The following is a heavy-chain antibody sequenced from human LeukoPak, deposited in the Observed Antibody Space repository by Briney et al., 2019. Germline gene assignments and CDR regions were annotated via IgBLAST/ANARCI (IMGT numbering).Heavy chain of an antibody. Sequence: ASVKVSCKASGGTFSSYAISWVRQAPGQGLEWMGGIIPIFGTTNYAQKFQGRVTITADKSTSTAYMELSSVRSEDTAVYYCARDWGSGSYYDAFDIWGQGTMVTVSS. CDR3: ARDWGSGSYYDAFDI. CDR1: GGTFSSYA. D-gene: IGHD3-10*01. J-gene: IGHJ3*02. CDR2: IIPIFGTT. V-gene: IGHV1-69*06.